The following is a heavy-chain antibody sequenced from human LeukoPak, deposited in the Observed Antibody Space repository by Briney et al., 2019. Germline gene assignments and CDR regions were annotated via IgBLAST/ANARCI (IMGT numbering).Heavy chain of an antibody. J-gene: IGHJ6*02. V-gene: IGHV3-30-3*01. CDR3: ARDWSGMDV. Sequence: GGSLRLSCAASGFTFSSYAMHWVRQAPGKGLEWVAVISYDGSNKYYADSVKGRFTISRDNSKNTLYLQMNSLRAEDTAVYYCARDWSGMDVWGQGTTVTVSS. CDR1: GFTFSSYA. CDR2: ISYDGSNK.